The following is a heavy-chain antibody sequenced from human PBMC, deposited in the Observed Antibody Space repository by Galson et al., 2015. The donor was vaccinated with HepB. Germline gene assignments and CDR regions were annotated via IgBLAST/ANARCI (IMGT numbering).Heavy chain of an antibody. Sequence: SETLSLTCTVSGVSISSYYWSWIRQPPGKGLEWIGYIYYSGNTNYNPSLKSRVTISLDTSKNRFSLNLSSVTAADTAVYYCASSLVFPAGIEYYYYAMDVWGQGTTVTVSS. CDR1: GVSISSYY. CDR3: ASSLVFPAGIEYYYYAMDV. J-gene: IGHJ6*02. D-gene: IGHD2-2*01. CDR2: IYYSGNT. V-gene: IGHV4-59*08.